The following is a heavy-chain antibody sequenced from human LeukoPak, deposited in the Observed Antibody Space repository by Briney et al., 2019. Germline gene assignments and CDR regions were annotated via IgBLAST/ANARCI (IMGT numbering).Heavy chain of an antibody. J-gene: IGHJ6*02. CDR3: ARGGGLDV. V-gene: IGHV3-7*03. Sequence: GGSLRLSCAASGFTFSSYWMNWARQTPGKGQEWVASINHNGNVNYYVDSVKGRFTISRDNAKNSLYLQMSNLRAEDTAVYFCARGGGLDVWGQGATVTVSS. D-gene: IGHD3-16*01. CDR1: GFTFSSYW. CDR2: INHNGNVN.